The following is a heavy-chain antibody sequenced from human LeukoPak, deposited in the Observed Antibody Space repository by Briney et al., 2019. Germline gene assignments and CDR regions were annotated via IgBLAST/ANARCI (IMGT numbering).Heavy chain of an antibody. CDR1: GFTFSSYG. CDR3: ARESEYSSGSLQSNWFDP. J-gene: IGHJ5*02. Sequence: GGSLRLSCAASGFTFSSYGMHWVRQAPGKGLEWVAVIWYDGSNKYYADSVKGRFTISRDNSKNTLYLQMNSLRAEDTAVYYCARESEYSSGSLQSNWFDPWGQGTLVTVSS. V-gene: IGHV3-33*01. CDR2: IWYDGSNK. D-gene: IGHD6-19*01.